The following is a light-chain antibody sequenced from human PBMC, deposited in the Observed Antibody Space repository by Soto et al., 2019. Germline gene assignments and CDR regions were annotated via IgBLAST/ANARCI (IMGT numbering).Light chain of an antibody. CDR1: QGIAPY. J-gene: IGKJ4*01. V-gene: IGKV1-27*01. CDR3: QKYNSAPLT. CDR2: ATS. Sequence: DVQMTQSPSSLSAFVGDRVTIICRASQGIAPYLAWFQQKPGKVPKLLIYATSTLQSGVPSRFSGSGSGTDFTLTISSLQPENVGTYYCQKYNSAPLTFGGGTKVDIK.